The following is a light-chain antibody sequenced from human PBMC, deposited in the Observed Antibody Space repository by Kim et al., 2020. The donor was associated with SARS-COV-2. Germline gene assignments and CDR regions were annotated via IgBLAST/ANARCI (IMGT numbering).Light chain of an antibody. CDR1: QSVTKY. J-gene: IGKJ1*01. V-gene: IGKV1-5*03. CDR3: QHYNTYST. Sequence: DIQITQSPSTLSASVGDRVNITCRTSQSVTKYVAWYQQKTGRAPNLLIYKASSLKSGVPSRFSGSGYGTEFTLTISSLQPDDFATYYCQHYNTYSTFGHGTKVDIK. CDR2: KAS.